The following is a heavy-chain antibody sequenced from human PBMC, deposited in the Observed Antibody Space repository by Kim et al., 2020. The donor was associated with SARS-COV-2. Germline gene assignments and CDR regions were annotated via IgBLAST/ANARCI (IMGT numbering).Heavy chain of an antibody. CDR2: IKEDGSEK. J-gene: IGHJ5*02. CDR1: GFTFSSHW. Sequence: GGSLRLSCAASGFTFSSHWMSWARQAPGKGLEWVANIKEDGSEKFYVDSVKGRFTVSRDSAKNSLYLQMTSLRVEDTAVYYCVGSCVGSTWGQGTLVTVSS. CDR3: VGSCVGST. V-gene: IGHV3-7*01. D-gene: IGHD3-10*01.